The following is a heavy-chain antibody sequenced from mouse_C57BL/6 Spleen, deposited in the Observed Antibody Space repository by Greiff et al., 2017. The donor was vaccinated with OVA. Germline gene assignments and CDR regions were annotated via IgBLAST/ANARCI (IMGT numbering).Heavy chain of an antibody. J-gene: IGHJ3*01. CDR3: ARSYDYDSQPAWFAY. Sequence: QVQLQQPGAELVKPGASVKLSCKASGYTFTSYWMHWVKQRPGQGLEWIGMIHPNSGSTNYHEKFKSKATLTGDKSSSTAYMQLSILPSEDSAVYYCARSYDYDSQPAWFAYWGQGTLVTVSA. D-gene: IGHD2-4*01. CDR1: GYTFTSYW. CDR2: IHPNSGST. V-gene: IGHV1-64*01.